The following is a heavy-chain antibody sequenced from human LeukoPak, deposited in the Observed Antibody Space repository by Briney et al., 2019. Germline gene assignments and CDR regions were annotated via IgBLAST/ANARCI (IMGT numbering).Heavy chain of an antibody. V-gene: IGHV4-59*12. D-gene: IGHD4-17*01. J-gene: IGHJ6*03. CDR1: GGSISSYY. CDR3: ATDGRTNYGDYGYYYYYMDV. Sequence: SSETLSLTCTVSGGSISSYYWSWIRQPPGKGLEWIGYIYYSGSTNYNPSLKSRVTMSVDTSKNQFSLKLSSVTAADTAVYYCATDGRTNYGDYGYYYYYMDVWGKGTTVTISS. CDR2: IYYSGST.